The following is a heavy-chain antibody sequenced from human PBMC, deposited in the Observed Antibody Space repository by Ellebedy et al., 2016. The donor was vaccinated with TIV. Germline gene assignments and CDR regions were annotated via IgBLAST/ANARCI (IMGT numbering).Heavy chain of an antibody. CDR2: IYPGDSDT. J-gene: IGHJ3*01. V-gene: IGHV5-51*01. Sequence: PGGSLRLSCKGSGYSFAKYWIGWVRQMPGKGLEWMGIIYPGDSDTRYSPSFQGQVTISVDKSIDTAFLQWSSLKASDTAIYYCMRPPYTPEGFDVWGQGTKVTVSP. D-gene: IGHD2-15*01. CDR1: GYSFAKYW. CDR3: MRPPYTPEGFDV.